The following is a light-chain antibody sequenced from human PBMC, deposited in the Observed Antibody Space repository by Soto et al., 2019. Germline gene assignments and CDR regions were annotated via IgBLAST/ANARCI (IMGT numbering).Light chain of an antibody. J-gene: IGLJ1*01. Sequence: QSALTQPPSASGTPGQRVTISCSGSSSNIGNNYVCWYQQVPGTAPKLLIYADNQRPSGVPDRFSGSKSGTSASLAIGGLRSEDEADYYCAAWDDSLSVYYVFGTGTKVTVL. CDR1: SSNIGNNY. V-gene: IGLV1-47*01. CDR3: AAWDDSLSVYYV. CDR2: ADN.